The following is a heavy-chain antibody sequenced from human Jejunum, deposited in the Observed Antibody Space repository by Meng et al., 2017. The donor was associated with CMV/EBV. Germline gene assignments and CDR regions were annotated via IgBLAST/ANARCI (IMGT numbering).Heavy chain of an antibody. CDR2: MHSSGYP. Sequence: SCRGLVKSAASVSFMCSGCACLICFSSDECAWMSQPTRKVLDGIGRMHSSGYPHYDHSLKSRVAISVDTSKTQFSLKVNYVTDAQTAVYYCARTSEDMDLAIAPFYYWGQGTLVTVSS. CDR3: ARTSEDMDLAIAPFYY. V-gene: IGHV4-39*07. J-gene: IGHJ4*01. CDR1: ACLICFSSDE. D-gene: IGHD5-18*01.